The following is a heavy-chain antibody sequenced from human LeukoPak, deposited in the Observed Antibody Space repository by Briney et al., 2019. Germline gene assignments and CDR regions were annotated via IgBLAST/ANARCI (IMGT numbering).Heavy chain of an antibody. Sequence: ASVTVSFTASGYTFTIYGISWVRQAPGQGREWMGWISAYNGNTNYAQKLQGRVTMTTDTSTSTAYMELRSLRSDYTAVYYCAREAAAGTPVDYWGQGTLVTVSS. D-gene: IGHD6-13*01. J-gene: IGHJ4*02. V-gene: IGHV1-18*04. CDR2: ISAYNGNT. CDR3: AREAAAGTPVDY. CDR1: GYTFTIYG.